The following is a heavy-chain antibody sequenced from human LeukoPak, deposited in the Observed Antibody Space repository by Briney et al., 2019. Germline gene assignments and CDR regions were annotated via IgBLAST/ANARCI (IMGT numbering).Heavy chain of an antibody. CDR2: VYRGGST. J-gene: IGHJ4*02. Sequence: GGSLRLSCAASGFTVSSSYMSWVRQAPGKGLEWVSVVYRGGSTYYADSVKGRFTISRDNSKNTLYLQMNSLRAEDTAVYYCARGGENYSSGWEYLLDYWGQGTLVTVSS. V-gene: IGHV3-66*01. CDR1: GFTVSSSY. CDR3: ARGGENYSSGWEYLLDY. D-gene: IGHD6-19*01.